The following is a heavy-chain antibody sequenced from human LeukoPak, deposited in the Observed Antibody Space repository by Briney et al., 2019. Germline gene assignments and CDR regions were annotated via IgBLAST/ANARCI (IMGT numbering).Heavy chain of an antibody. V-gene: IGHV4-39*01. J-gene: IGHJ4*02. CDR2: IYYSGST. CDR1: GDSISSSNSY. CDR3: ARRPAIIMDRGVVYYFDS. D-gene: IGHD3-10*01. Sequence: SETLSLTCTVSGDSISSSNSYWGWIRQPPGKGLEWFGTIYYSGSTYYNPSLKSRVSISLDTSKKQFSLKLTSVSAADTAVYYCARRPAIIMDRGVVYYFDSWGQGILVTVSS.